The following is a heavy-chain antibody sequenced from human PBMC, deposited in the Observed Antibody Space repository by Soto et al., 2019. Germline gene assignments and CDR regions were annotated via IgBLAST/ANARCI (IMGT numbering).Heavy chain of an antibody. V-gene: IGHV3-64*01. Sequence: EVQLAESGGGMVQPGGSLRLSCVASGFTFSSYDMHWVRQAPGKGLEYVSSISSNVGTTYYGNSVKGRFTISRDNSKSTLYLHMGSLRAEDMAVYYCVRRVSGNYDYWGQGALVTVSS. CDR2: ISSNVGTT. J-gene: IGHJ4*02. CDR1: GFTFSSYD. CDR3: VRRVSGNYDY. D-gene: IGHD1-7*01.